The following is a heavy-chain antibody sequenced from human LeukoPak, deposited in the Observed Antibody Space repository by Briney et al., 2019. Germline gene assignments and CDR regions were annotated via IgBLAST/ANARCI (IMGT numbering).Heavy chain of an antibody. V-gene: IGHV4-34*01. CDR3: ARGPKTYFIAAAGINWFDP. D-gene: IGHD6-13*01. CDR2: INHSGST. Sequence: PSKTLSLNCAVYGGSFSGYYWSWIRQPPGKGLEWIGEINHSGSTNYNPSLKSRVTISVDTSKNQFSLKLSSVTAADTAVYYCARGPKTYFIAAAGINWFDPWGQGTLVTVSS. CDR1: GGSFSGYY. J-gene: IGHJ5*02.